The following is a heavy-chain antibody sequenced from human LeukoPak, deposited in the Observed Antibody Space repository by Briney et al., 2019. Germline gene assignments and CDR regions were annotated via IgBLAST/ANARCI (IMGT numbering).Heavy chain of an antibody. J-gene: IGHJ4*02. D-gene: IGHD3-22*01. CDR1: GFSFSKYG. CDR2: ISYDGSNQ. V-gene: IGHV3-30*18. Sequence: PGRSLRLSCAASGFSFSKYGMHWVRQAPGKGLEWVAGISYDGSNQDYVDSVKGRFTISRDNSKNTLYLQMNSLRAEDTAVYYCAKEAYYYDSSSYYNYFDYWGQGTLVTVSS. CDR3: AKEAYYYDSSSYYNYFDY.